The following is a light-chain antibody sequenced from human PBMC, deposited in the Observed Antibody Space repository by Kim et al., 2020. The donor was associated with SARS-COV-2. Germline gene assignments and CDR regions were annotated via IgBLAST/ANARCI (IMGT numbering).Light chain of an antibody. CDR2: GEN. J-gene: IGLJ3*02. Sequence: SSELTQDPDVSVALGQTVRITCHGDSLGRTYASWYQQKSGQAPTLLIYGENRRPSGIPGRFSGSTSGNSASLTITGAQADDEADYYCSSRDFTEKNRLFG. V-gene: IGLV3-19*01. CDR1: SLGRTY. CDR3: SSRDFTEKNRL.